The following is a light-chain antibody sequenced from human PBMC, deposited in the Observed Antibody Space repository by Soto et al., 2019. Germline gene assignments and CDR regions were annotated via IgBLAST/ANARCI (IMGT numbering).Light chain of an antibody. J-gene: IGLJ1*01. Sequence: QSALTQPVSVSGSPGQSITISCTGTSSDVGDYNYVSWYQQHPGKAPKLMIYEVSNRPSGVSNRFSGSKSGNTASLTISGLQAEDEADYYCSSYTSSSTPYVFGTGTQLTVL. CDR1: SSDVGDYNY. CDR3: SSYTSSSTPYV. V-gene: IGLV2-14*01. CDR2: EVS.